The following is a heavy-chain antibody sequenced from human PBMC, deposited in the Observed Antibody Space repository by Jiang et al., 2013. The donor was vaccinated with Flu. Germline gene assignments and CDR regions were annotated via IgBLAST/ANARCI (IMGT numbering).Heavy chain of an antibody. J-gene: IGHJ4*02. D-gene: IGHD6-19*01. Sequence: GGGLVQPGGSLRLSCAASGFTFSSYDMHWVRQATGKGLEWVSAIGTAGDTYYPGSVKGRFTISRENAKNSLYLQMNSLRAGDTAVYYCARGHVAGFRLFDYWGQGTLVTVSS. V-gene: IGHV3-13*01. CDR3: ARGHVAGFRLFDY. CDR1: GFTFSSYD. CDR2: IGTAGDT.